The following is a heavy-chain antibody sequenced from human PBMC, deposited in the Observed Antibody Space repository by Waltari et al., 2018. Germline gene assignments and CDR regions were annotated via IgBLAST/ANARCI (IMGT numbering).Heavy chain of an antibody. CDR2: MSGGGGST. V-gene: IGHV3-23*04. Sequence: EVHLVESGGGLVQPGGSLRLSCEASGFTFGRSAMTWVRQVPGKGLEWLSAMSGGGGSTYYADSVQGRFIISRDPSKNTLFLQLNSLRVEDTAVYFCAKTLSDPSVGGLDVWGQGTPVTVSS. J-gene: IGHJ6*02. CDR1: GFTFGRSA. CDR3: AKTLSDPSVGGLDV. D-gene: IGHD1-26*01.